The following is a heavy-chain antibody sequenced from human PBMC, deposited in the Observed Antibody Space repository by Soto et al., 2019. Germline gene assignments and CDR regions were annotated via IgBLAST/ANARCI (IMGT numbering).Heavy chain of an antibody. J-gene: IGHJ4*02. CDR2: ISGSGGST. CDR1: GFTFSSYA. V-gene: IGHV3-23*01. D-gene: IGHD3-10*01. Sequence: EVQLLESGGGLVQPGGSLRLSCAASGFTFSSYAMSWVRQAPGKGLEWVSAISGSGGSTYYADSVKGRFTISRDNSKNTRYLQMNSLRAEDTAVYYCAKSRDPGGGSGSYLLDDWGKGTLVTVSS. CDR3: AKSRDPGGGSGSYLLDD.